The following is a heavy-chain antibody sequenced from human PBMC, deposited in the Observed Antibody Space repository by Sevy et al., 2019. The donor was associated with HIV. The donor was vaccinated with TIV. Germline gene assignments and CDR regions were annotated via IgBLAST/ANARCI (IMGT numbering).Heavy chain of an antibody. D-gene: IGHD2-2*01. J-gene: IGHJ4*02. Sequence: GSLRLSCTDSKFTLRDYYMSWIRQAPGKGLEWVSYISSSDAIYYADSVKGRFTISRDDANNSLYLQMNSLRVDDTAVYYCARDHLSPMGYCSSTTCSTWGQGTLVTVSS. CDR1: KFTLRDYY. CDR2: ISSSDAI. V-gene: IGHV3-11*01. CDR3: ARDHLSPMGYCSSTTCST.